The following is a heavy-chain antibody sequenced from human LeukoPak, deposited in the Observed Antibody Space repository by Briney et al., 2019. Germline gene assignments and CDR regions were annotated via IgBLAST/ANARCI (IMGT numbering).Heavy chain of an antibody. CDR1: GFTFSSYA. Sequence: AGGSLRLSCAASGFTFSSYAMHWVRQAPGKGLEWVAIISYDGSNKFYADSVKGRFTISRDNSKNTLFLQMDSLRAEDTAVYYCARVLLRVVVAATGAYYYYGMDVWGQGTTVTVSS. V-gene: IGHV3-30*03. D-gene: IGHD2-15*01. J-gene: IGHJ6*02. CDR3: ARVLLRVVVAATGAYYYYGMDV. CDR2: ISYDGSNK.